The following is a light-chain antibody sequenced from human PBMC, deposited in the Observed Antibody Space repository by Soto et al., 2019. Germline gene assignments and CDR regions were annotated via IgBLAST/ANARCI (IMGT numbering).Light chain of an antibody. V-gene: IGLV2-23*01. Sequence: QSVLTQPASVSGSPGQSITISCTGTSSDVGSYNLVSWYQQHPGKAPKLMIYEGSKRPSGVSNRFSGSKSGNTASLTISGLQAEDEADYYCCSYAGSSTPGVFGTVTKLTVL. CDR3: CSYAGSSTPGV. J-gene: IGLJ1*01. CDR2: EGS. CDR1: SSDVGSYNL.